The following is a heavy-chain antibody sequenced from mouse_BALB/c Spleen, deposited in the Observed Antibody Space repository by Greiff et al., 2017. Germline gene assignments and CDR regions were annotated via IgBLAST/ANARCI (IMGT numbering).Heavy chain of an antibody. D-gene: IGHD2-1*01. J-gene: IGHJ4*01. CDR1: GYTFTSYY. V-gene: IGHV1S56*01. Sequence: QVQLQQSGPELVKPGASVKMSCKASGYTFTSYYIHWVKQRPGQGLEWIGWIYPGDGSTKYNEKFKGKTTLTADKSSSTAYMLLSSLTSEDSAIYFCARLLWGYAMDYWGQGTSVTVSS. CDR3: ARLLWGYAMDY. CDR2: IYPGDGST.